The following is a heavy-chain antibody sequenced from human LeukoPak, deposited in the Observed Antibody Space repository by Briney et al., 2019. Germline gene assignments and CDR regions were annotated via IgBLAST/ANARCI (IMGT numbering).Heavy chain of an antibody. Sequence: GASVTVSCKASGYSFTTYGISWVRQAPGQGREWMGWISVYNGHTNYAQKLQGRVTMTTDTSTSTAYMELRSLTSDDTAVYYCARNGSGSYGYWGQGTLVIVSS. CDR1: GYSFTTYG. CDR3: ARNGSGSYGY. V-gene: IGHV1-18*01. CDR2: ISVYNGHT. D-gene: IGHD3-10*01. J-gene: IGHJ4*02.